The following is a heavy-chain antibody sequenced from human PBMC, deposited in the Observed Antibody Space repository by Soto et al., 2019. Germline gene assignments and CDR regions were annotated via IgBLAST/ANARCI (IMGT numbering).Heavy chain of an antibody. J-gene: IGHJ6*02. CDR2: ISYDGSNK. V-gene: IGHV3-30-3*01. D-gene: IGHD2-2*01. Sequence: GRCLSLSCAASGFTFSSYAMHWVRQAPGKGLEWVAVISYDGSNKYYADSVKGRFTISRDNSKNTLYLQMNSLRAEDTAVYYCVVPAETGGMDVWGQGTTVTVSS. CDR3: VVPAETGGMDV. CDR1: GFTFSSYA.